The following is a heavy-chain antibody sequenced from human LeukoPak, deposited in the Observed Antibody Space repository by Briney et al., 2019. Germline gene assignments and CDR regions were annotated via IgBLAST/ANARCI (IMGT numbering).Heavy chain of an antibody. V-gene: IGHV2-5*02. CDR3: AHRQSNSYFDY. Sequence: SGPTLLNPTPTLTLTCTFSGFALRTSGVGVGWIRQPPGKALEWLALIFWDDDKRHSPSLRGRLTITKDTSKNQVVLTLTNMDAVDTATYYCAHRQSNSYFDYWGQGILVTVSS. D-gene: IGHD4-11*01. CDR1: GFALRTSGVG. CDR2: IFWDDDK. J-gene: IGHJ4*02.